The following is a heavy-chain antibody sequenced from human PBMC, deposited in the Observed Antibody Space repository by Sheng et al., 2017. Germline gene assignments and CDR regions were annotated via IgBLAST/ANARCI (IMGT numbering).Heavy chain of an antibody. CDR2: INHSGST. CDR1: GGSFSGYY. D-gene: IGHD3-16*01. J-gene: IGHJ6*02. V-gene: IGHV4-34*01. Sequence: QVQLQQWGAGLLKASETLSLTCAVYGGSFSGYYWSWIRQPPGKGLEWIGEINHSGSTNYNPSLKSRVTISVDTSKNQFSLKLSSVTAADTAVYYCARHYGHYGMDVWGQGDPRVTVSS. CDR3: ARHYGHYGMDV.